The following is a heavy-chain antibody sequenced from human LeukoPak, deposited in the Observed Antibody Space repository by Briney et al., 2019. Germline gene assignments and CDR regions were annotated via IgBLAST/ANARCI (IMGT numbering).Heavy chain of an antibody. Sequence: SETLSLTCAVSGGSISSGGYSWSWIRQPPGKGLEWIGYIYHSGSTYYNPSLKSRVTISVDRSKNQFSLRLSSVTAADTAVYYCARAWYSSSWLNDYWGQGTLVTVSS. CDR2: IYHSGST. CDR1: GGSISSGGYS. CDR3: ARAWYSSSWLNDY. D-gene: IGHD6-13*01. J-gene: IGHJ4*02. V-gene: IGHV4-30-2*01.